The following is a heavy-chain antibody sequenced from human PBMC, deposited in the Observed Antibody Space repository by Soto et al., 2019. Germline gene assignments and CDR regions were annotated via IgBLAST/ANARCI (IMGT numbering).Heavy chain of an antibody. Sequence: GGSLSLSCAASGFTFSSYAMSWVRQAPGKGLEWVSAISGSGGSTYYADSVKGRFTISRDNSKNTLYLQMNSLRAEDTAVYYCAKVVCSGGSCRYYYGMDVWGQGTTVTVSS. D-gene: IGHD2-15*01. CDR1: GFTFSSYA. CDR2: ISGSGGST. CDR3: AKVVCSGGSCRYYYGMDV. V-gene: IGHV3-23*01. J-gene: IGHJ6*02.